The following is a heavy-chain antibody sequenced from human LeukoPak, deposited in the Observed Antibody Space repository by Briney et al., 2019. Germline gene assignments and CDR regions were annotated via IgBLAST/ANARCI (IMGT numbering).Heavy chain of an antibody. V-gene: IGHV3-53*01. CDR3: AKDRKDMVVVVAAILSYGMDF. J-gene: IGHJ6*02. D-gene: IGHD2-15*01. CDR1: RLRVSISY. CDR2: ILRDGKK. Sequence: GRSLTLSCPASRLRVSISYMKWVRQPPGKWLEWVSFILRDGKKFYPDSAKGRFTISRDNSKNTLYLQMNSLRTEDTAVYYCAKDRKDMVVVVAAILSYGMDFWGQGTTVTVSS.